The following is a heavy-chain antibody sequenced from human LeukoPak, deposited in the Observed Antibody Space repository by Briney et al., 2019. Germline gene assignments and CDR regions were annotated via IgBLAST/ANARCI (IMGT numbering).Heavy chain of an antibody. J-gene: IGHJ6*02. Sequence: GGSLRLSCAASGFTFSSYWMHWVRQAPGKGLVWDSRINSDGSSTSYADSVKGRFTISRDNAKNTLYLQINSLRAEDTAVYYCARDRVDYDILTGSYGMDVWGQGTTVTVSS. CDR1: GFTFSSYW. CDR2: INSDGSST. CDR3: ARDRVDYDILTGSYGMDV. D-gene: IGHD3-9*01. V-gene: IGHV3-74*01.